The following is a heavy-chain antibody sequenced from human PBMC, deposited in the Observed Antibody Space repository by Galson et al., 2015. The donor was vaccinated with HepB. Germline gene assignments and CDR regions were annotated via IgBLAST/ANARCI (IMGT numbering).Heavy chain of an antibody. V-gene: IGHV1-69*10. CDR1: GGTFSSYA. D-gene: IGHD4-17*01. CDR2: IIPILGIA. Sequence: SVKVSCKASGGTFSSYAISWVRQAPGQGLEWMGGIIPILGIANYAQKFQGRVTITADKSTSTAYMELSSLRSEDTAVYYCARANEGTVTREDYYYYYMDVWGKGTTVTVSS. CDR3: ARANEGTVTREDYYYYYMDV. J-gene: IGHJ6*03.